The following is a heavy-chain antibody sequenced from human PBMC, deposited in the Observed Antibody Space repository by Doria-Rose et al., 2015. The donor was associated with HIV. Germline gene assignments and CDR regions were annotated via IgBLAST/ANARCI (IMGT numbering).Heavy chain of an antibody. CDR3: ARAGPEYYFDS. CDR2: INHSGSP. Sequence: QVQLQQWGAGLLKPSETLSLTCAVYGGSFRGYYWNWIRQPPGKGLEGIGEINHSGSPNYNPSLKSRVTMSVDTSRKQFSLKLNSVTAADTAVYYCARAGPEYYFDSWGQGTLVTVSS. V-gene: IGHV4-34*01. J-gene: IGHJ4*02. CDR1: GGSFRGYY.